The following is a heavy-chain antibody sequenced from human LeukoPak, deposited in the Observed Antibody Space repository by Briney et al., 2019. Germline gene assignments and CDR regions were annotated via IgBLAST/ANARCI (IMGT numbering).Heavy chain of an antibody. Sequence: TGGSLRLSCAASGFTVSSNYMSWVRQAPGKGLEWVSVIYSGGSTYYADSVKGRFTISRDNSKNTLYLQMNSLRAEDTAVYYCARDDFWSGYSNWGQGTLVTVSS. J-gene: IGHJ4*02. CDR3: ARDDFWSGYSN. D-gene: IGHD3-3*01. CDR2: IYSGGST. V-gene: IGHV3-53*01. CDR1: GFTVSSNY.